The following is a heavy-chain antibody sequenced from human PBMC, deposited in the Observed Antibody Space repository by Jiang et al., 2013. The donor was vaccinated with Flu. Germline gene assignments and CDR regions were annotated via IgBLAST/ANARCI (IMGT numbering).Heavy chain of an antibody. CDR3: ARFYSTVVVRPGHYFDY. D-gene: IGHD3-22*01. CDR1: GDSVSSNSAA. Sequence: SQTLSLTCAISGDSVSSNSAAWNWIRQSPSRGLEWLGRTYYRSKWYNDYAVSVKSRITINPDTSKNQFSLQLNSVTPEDTAVYYCARFYSTVVVRPGHYFDYWGQGTLVTVSS. CDR2: TYYRSKWYN. J-gene: IGHJ4*02. V-gene: IGHV6-1*01.